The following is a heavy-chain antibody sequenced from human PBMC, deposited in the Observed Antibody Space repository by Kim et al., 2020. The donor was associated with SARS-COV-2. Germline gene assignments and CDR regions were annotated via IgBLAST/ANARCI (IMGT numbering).Heavy chain of an antibody. Sequence: TYYVVSVKGRFIISRDKSKNTLKLQMSSLRVEDTAVYYCATNLAAAGVVWGQGTLVTVSS. CDR2: T. V-gene: IGHV3-66*01. D-gene: IGHD6-13*01. J-gene: IGHJ4*02. CDR3: ATNLAAAGVV.